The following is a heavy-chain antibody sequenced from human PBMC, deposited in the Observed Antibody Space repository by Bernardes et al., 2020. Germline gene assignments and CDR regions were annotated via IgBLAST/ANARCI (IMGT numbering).Heavy chain of an antibody. CDR3: AREDCSGGSCHTAVGAFDI. CDR2: ISSSSSTI. Sequence: GGSLRLSCAASGFTFSSYSMNWVRQAPGKGLEWVSYISSSSSTIFYADSVKGRFTISRDKAKNSLYLQMNSLRDEDTAVYYCAREDCSGGSCHTAVGAFDIWGQGTMVTVSS. V-gene: IGHV3-48*02. J-gene: IGHJ3*02. CDR1: GFTFSSYS. D-gene: IGHD2-15*01.